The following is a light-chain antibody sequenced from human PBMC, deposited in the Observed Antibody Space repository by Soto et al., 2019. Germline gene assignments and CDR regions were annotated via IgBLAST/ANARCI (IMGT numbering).Light chain of an antibody. Sequence: EVVMTQSPATRSVSQGERSTLSCRASQSVSSNLAWYQQKPGQAPRLLIYGASTRATGIPARFSGSGSGTEFTLTISSLQSEDFAVYYCQQYNNWPPGAFGQGTLLEI. CDR1: QSVSSN. J-gene: IGKJ5*01. CDR3: QQYNNWPPGA. CDR2: GAS. V-gene: IGKV3-15*01.